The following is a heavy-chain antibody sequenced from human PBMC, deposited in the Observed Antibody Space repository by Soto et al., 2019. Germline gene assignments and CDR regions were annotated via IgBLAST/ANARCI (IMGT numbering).Heavy chain of an antibody. CDR2: IYYSGST. CDR3: ATQTVTVPPYFDY. V-gene: IGHV4-59*12. D-gene: IGHD4-17*01. Sequence: PSETLSLTCTVSGGSISSYYRSWIRQPPGKGLEWIGYIYYSGSTNYNPSLKSRVTISVDTSKNQFSLKLNSVTVADTAVYYCATQTVTVPPYFDYWGQGTLVTVSS. CDR1: GGSISSYY. J-gene: IGHJ4*02.